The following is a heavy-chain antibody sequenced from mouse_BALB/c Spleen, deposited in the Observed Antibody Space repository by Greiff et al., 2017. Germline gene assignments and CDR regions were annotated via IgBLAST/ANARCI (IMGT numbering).Heavy chain of an antibody. CDR2: INPSNGRT. CDR3: ARSYGNYDY. J-gene: IGHJ2*01. V-gene: IGHV1S81*02. CDR1: GYTFTSYW. Sequence: QVQLQQPGAELVKPGASVKLSCKASGYTFTSYWMHWVKQRPGQGLEWIGEINPSNGRTNYNEKFKSKATLTVDKSSSTAYMQLSSLTSEDSAVYYCARSYGNYDYWGQGTTLTVSS. D-gene: IGHD2-1*01.